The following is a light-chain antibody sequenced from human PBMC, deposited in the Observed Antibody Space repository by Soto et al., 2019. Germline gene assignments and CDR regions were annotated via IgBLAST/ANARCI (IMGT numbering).Light chain of an antibody. CDR1: SSDVGGYNY. CDR2: EVS. CDR3: SSWTSSSTV. J-gene: IGLJ1*01. Sequence: QSVLTQPASVSGSPGQSITISCTGASSDVGGYNYVSWYQQYPGKAPKLMIYEVSNRPSGVSNRFSGSKSGNTASLTISGLQAEDEADYYCSSWTSSSTVFGTGTKVTVL. V-gene: IGLV2-14*01.